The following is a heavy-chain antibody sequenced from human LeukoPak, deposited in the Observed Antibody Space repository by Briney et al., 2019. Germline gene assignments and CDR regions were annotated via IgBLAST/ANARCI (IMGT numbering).Heavy chain of an antibody. D-gene: IGHD3-3*01. CDR3: ARPFRWYNDFWSGYYP. V-gene: IGHV3-7*01. CDR2: IKEDGSER. Sequence: HSGGSLRLSCTASGFTFSSYWMSWVRQAPGKGPEWVANIKEDGSERYYVDSVKGRFTISRDNAKNSLYLQMNSLRAEDTAVYYCARPFRWYNDFWSGYYPWGQGTLVTVSS. CDR1: GFTFSSYW. J-gene: IGHJ4*02.